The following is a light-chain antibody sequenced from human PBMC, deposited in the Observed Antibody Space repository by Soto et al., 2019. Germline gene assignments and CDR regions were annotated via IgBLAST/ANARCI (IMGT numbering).Light chain of an antibody. V-gene: IGKV3-15*01. CDR2: DAS. Sequence: ETVMTQSPATLSVSPGERATLSCRASQSVSSNLAWYQQKPGQAPRLLIYDASTRATGIPARFSGSGSGTEFPLTIRSLQSEDFAVYYRQQYNNWPPCTFGQGTKLEIK. CDR1: QSVSSN. J-gene: IGKJ2*02. CDR3: QQYNNWPPCT.